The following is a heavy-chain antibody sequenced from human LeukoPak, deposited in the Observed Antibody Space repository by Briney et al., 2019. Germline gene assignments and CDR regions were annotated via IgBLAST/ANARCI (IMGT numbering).Heavy chain of an antibody. CDR1: GFTFGDYA. CDR2: IRSKAYGGTT. J-gene: IGHJ4*02. V-gene: IGHV3-49*03. CDR3: TRDHGAPSLFGSVGNDY. D-gene: IGHD1-26*01. Sequence: QTGGSLRLSCAASGFTFGDYAMSWFRQAPGKGLEWVGFIRSKAYGGTTEYAASVKGRFTISRDDSKSIAYLQMNSLKTEDTAVYYCTRDHGAPSLFGSVGNDYWGQGTLVTVSS.